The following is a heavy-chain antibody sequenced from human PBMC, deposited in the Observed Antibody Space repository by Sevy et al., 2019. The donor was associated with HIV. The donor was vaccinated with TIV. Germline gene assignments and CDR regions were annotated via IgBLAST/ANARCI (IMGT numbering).Heavy chain of an antibody. CDR2: ISDTGTST. J-gene: IGHJ4*02. CDR1: GFTFRTFA. D-gene: IGHD7-27*01. CDR3: AKYAGDFPHFDY. Sequence: GGSLRLSCAASGFTFRTFAMSWVRQAPGKGLQWVSSISDTGTSTYYADSVEGRFTISRDNSKKTLYLQRNSLRAEDTALYYCAKYAGDFPHFDYWGQGTLVTVSS. V-gene: IGHV3-23*01.